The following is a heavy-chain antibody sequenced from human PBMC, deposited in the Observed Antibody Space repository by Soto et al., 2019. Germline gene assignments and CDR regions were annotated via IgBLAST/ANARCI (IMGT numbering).Heavy chain of an antibody. CDR3: AKNPENYYYGMDV. CDR2: IIPIFGTA. Sequence: SVKVSCKASGGTFSSYAISWVRQAPGQGLEWMGGIIPIFGTANYAQKFQGGVTITADESTSTAYMELSSLRSEDTAVYYCAKNPENYYYGMDVWGQGTTVTVSS. V-gene: IGHV1-69*13. CDR1: GGTFSSYA. J-gene: IGHJ6*02.